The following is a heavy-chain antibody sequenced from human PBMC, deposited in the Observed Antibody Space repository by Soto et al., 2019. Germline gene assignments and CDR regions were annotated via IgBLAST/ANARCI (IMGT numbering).Heavy chain of an antibody. V-gene: IGHV3-23*01. CDR3: AKAVDTAMVTGFFDY. D-gene: IGHD5-18*01. Sequence: GESLKISCAASGFTFSSYAMSWVRQAPGKGLEWVSAISGSGGSTYYADSVKGRFTISRDNSKNTLYLQMNSLSAEDTAVYYCAKAVDTAMVTGFFDYWGQGTLVTVSS. CDR1: GFTFSSYA. CDR2: ISGSGGST. J-gene: IGHJ4*02.